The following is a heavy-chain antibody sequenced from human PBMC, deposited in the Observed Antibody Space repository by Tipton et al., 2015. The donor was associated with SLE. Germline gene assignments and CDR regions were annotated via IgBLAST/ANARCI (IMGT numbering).Heavy chain of an antibody. CDR2: ISAYNGNT. V-gene: IGHV1-18*01. CDR1: GYTFTSYG. J-gene: IGHJ6*02. D-gene: IGHD6-19*01. Sequence: QLVQSGAEVKKPGASVKVSCKASGYTFTSYGISWVRQAPGQGLEWMGWISAYNGNTNYAQKLQGRVTMTTDTSTSTAYMELRSLRSDDTAVYYCARERRPRIAVAGTWNYYYGMDVWGQGTTVTVSS. CDR3: ARERRPRIAVAGTWNYYYGMDV.